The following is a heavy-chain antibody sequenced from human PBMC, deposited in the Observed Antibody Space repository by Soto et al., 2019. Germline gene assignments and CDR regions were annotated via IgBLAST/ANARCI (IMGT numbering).Heavy chain of an antibody. CDR3: AKGGVVVYYYYGMDV. J-gene: IGHJ6*02. Sequence: VGSLRLSCAASGFTFSSYAMSWVRQAPGKGLEWVSAISGSGGSTYYADSVKGRFTISRDNSKNTLYLQMNSLRAEDTAVYYCAKGGVVVYYYYGMDVWGQGTTVTVSS. CDR2: ISGSGGST. D-gene: IGHD2-15*01. V-gene: IGHV3-23*01. CDR1: GFTFSSYA.